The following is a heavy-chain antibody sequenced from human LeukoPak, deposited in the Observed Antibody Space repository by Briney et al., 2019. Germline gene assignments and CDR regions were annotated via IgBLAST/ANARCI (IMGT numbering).Heavy chain of an antibody. V-gene: IGHV3-23*01. CDR3: ARWIQRPIDC. CDR1: GFSFSTYA. Sequence: PGGCLRLSCAASGFSFSTYAMTWVSQTPEKGLEWVSSISTSGDSTYCANSVKGRFTISRDNSKNILFLQMNSLRADDTAIYYCARWIQRPIDCWGQGTLVTVSS. J-gene: IGHJ4*02. CDR2: ISTSGDST. D-gene: IGHD5-24*01.